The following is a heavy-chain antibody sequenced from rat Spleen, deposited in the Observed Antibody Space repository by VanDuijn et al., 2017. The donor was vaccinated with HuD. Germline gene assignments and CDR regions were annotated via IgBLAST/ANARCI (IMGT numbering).Heavy chain of an antibody. CDR1: GFIFSNFD. CDR2: ISYEGSST. V-gene: IGHV5-22*01. CDR3: AEAY. J-gene: IGHJ3*01. Sequence: EVQLVESGGGFVQPGRSLKLSCAASGFIFSNFDMAWVRQAPTKGLEWVASISYEGSSTYYGDSVKGRFTISRDNAKSTLYLQMNNLKEEDTAMYYCAEAYWGQGTLVTVSS.